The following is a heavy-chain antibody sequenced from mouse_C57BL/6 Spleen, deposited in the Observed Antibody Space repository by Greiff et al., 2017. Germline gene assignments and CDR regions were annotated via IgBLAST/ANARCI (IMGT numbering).Heavy chain of an antibody. D-gene: IGHD2-4*01. Sequence: VQLQQSGPELVKPGASVKISCKASGYAFRSYWLHWVQQRPGKGLEWIGRIYPGDGDTNYNGKFKGKATLTADKSSSTAYMQLSSLASEDSAVYFCAPIYDDYPAWFAYWGQGTLVTVSA. CDR1: GYAFRSYW. V-gene: IGHV1-82*01. CDR2: IYPGDGDT. CDR3: APIYDDYPAWFAY. J-gene: IGHJ3*01.